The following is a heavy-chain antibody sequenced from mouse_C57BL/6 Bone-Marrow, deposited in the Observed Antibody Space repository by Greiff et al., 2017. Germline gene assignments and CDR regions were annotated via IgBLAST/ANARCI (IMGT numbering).Heavy chain of an antibody. Sequence: VQLKESGPGLVKPSQSLSLTCSVTGYSITSGYYWNWILQFPGNKLEWMGYISYDGSNNYNPSLKNRISITRDTSKNQFFLKLNSVTTEDTATYYCARGGYSNYVNAMDYWGQGTSVTVSS. CDR3: ARGGYSNYVNAMDY. CDR1: GYSITSGYY. V-gene: IGHV3-6*01. CDR2: ISYDGSN. J-gene: IGHJ4*01. D-gene: IGHD2-5*01.